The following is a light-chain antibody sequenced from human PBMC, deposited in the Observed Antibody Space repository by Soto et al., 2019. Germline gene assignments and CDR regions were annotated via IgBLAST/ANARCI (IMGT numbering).Light chain of an antibody. V-gene: IGKV3-11*01. CDR2: AAS. CDR1: QSVSDY. J-gene: IGKJ1*01. Sequence: EIVLTQSPATLSLSPGERATLSCRASQSVSDYLAWYQQKPGQAPRLLIYAASNRATGIPARFSGSGSGTDFTLTISSLEPEDFAVYYCQQRSNWSTWTFGQGTKVEIK. CDR3: QQRSNWSTWT.